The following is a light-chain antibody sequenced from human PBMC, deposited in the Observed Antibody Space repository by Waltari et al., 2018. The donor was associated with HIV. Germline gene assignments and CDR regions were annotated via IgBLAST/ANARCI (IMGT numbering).Light chain of an antibody. Sequence: EIVLTQSPGILSLSPGERATLSCRASQSVSSNYLAWYQQKPGRAPRLLIFDASTRASGMPDRFSGSGSGTDVTLTISRLEPEDFAVYYCQQYGNSPVYTFGQGTKLEIK. V-gene: IGKV3-20*01. J-gene: IGKJ2*01. CDR2: DAS. CDR1: QSVSSNY. CDR3: QQYGNSPVYT.